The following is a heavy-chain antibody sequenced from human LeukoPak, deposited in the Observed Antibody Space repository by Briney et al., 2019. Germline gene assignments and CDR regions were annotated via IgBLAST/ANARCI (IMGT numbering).Heavy chain of an antibody. D-gene: IGHD3-9*01. CDR3: ARTSWLRYFDWQDRDQNWFDP. Sequence: GGSLRLSCAASGFTFSAYAMHWVRQAPGKGLEWVAVISYDGSNDYYADSVKGRFSISGDKSKNTLFLQMNSLRPEDTAVYYCARTSWLRYFDWQDRDQNWFDPWGQGTLVTVSS. V-gene: IGHV3-30*01. CDR1: GFTFSAYA. J-gene: IGHJ5*02. CDR2: ISYDGSND.